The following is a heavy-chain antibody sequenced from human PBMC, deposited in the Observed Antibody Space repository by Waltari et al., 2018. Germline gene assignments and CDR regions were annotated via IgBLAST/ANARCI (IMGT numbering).Heavy chain of an antibody. Sequence: QVQLQQWGAGLLKPSETLSLTCAVYGGSFSGYSWSWIRQPPGKGLEWIGEINHSGSTNYNPSLKSRVTISVDTSKNQFSLKLSSVTAADTAVYYCASIGGSHYDSSGDSFDYWGQGTLVTVSS. D-gene: IGHD3-22*01. J-gene: IGHJ4*02. CDR2: INHSGST. CDR3: ASIGGSHYDSSGDSFDY. CDR1: GGSFSGYS. V-gene: IGHV4-34*01.